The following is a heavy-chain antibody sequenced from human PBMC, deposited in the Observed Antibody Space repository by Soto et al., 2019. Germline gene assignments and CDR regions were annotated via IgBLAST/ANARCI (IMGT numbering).Heavy chain of an antibody. V-gene: IGHV3-49*03. CDR2: IRSKSHGGTT. J-gene: IGHJ4*02. CDR3: TRVFSLVVVPAENIPVEY. CDR1: GFTFGDYA. D-gene: IGHD2-2*01. Sequence: EVQLVESGGALVQPGRSLRLSCTASGFTFGDYAMSWFRQAPGKGPEWVGLIRSKSHGGTTEYAASVKGRFTISRDDSISIAYLHMNSLKTGDTAVYYCTRVFSLVVVPAENIPVEYGGQGILVTVSS.